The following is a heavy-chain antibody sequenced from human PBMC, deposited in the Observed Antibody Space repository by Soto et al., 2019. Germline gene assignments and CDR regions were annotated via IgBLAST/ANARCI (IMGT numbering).Heavy chain of an antibody. CDR2: IYYSGST. J-gene: IGHJ4*02. D-gene: IGHD1-26*01. CDR3: ARESSLGGSHFDY. V-gene: IGHV4-59*01. Sequence: QVQLQESGPGLVKPSETLSLTCTVSGGSISSYYWSWIRQPPGKGLEWIGYIYYSGSTNYNPSLKSRVTISVDTSKNPFSLELSSVTAADTAVYYCARESSLGGSHFDYWGQGTLVTVSS. CDR1: GGSISSYY.